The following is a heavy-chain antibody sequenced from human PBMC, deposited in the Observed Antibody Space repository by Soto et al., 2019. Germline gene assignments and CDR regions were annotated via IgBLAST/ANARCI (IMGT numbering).Heavy chain of an antibody. J-gene: IGHJ4*02. D-gene: IGHD6-19*01. CDR3: ASKDGSALYYFDY. CDR1: GYTFTSYW. CDR2: IYPGDSDT. Sequence: GESLKISCKGSGYTFTSYWIAWVRQMPGKGLEWMGIIYPGDSDTRYSPSFQGQVSISADKSISTAYLQWSSLKASDTAMYYCASKDGSALYYFDYWGQGTLVTVSS. V-gene: IGHV5-51*01.